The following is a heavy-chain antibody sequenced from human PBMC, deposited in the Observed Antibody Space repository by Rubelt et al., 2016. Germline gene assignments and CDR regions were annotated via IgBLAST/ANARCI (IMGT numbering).Heavy chain of an antibody. V-gene: IGHV2-5*02. J-gene: IGHJ5*02. CDR1: GFSLTNGGVG. D-gene: IGHD1-14*01. Sequence: QITLKESGPTLVKPTQTLTLTCTFSGFSLTNGGVGVGWIRQPPGKALEWLALIYWDDDKRYSPSLQSRPTITKETSQKLVILRFGEMEFVDTATYYCARSPPWRTGPHWFDPWGQGIRVTVSS. CDR2: IYWDDDK. CDR3: ARSPPWRTGPHWFDP.